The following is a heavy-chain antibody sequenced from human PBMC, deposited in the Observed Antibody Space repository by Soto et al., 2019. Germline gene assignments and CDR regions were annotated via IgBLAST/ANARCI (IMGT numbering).Heavy chain of an antibody. CDR1: GFTFSGYG. D-gene: IGHD3-10*01. J-gene: IGHJ6*02. V-gene: IGHV3-30*18. CDR2: ISYDGSNK. CDR3: AKDRTPGGRSMDV. Sequence: AGGSLRLSCAASGFTFSGYGMHWVRQAPGKGLEWVAVISYDGSNKYYADSVKGRFTISRDNSKNTLYLQMNSLRAEDTAVYYCAKDRTPGGRSMDVWGQGTTVTVSS.